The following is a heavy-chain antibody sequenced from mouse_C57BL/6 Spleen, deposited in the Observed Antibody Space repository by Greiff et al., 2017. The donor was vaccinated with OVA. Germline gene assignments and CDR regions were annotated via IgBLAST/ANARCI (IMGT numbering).Heavy chain of an antibody. D-gene: IGHD1-1*01. V-gene: IGHV1-50*01. J-gene: IGHJ2*01. CDR2: IDPSDSYT. CDR3: ATVITTVVATGYFDY. CDR1: GYTFTSYW. Sequence: QVQLKQPGAELVKPGASVKLSCKASGYTFTSYWMQWVKQRPGQGLEWIGEIDPSDSYTNYNQKFKGKATLTVDTSSSTAYMQLSSLTSEDSAVYYCATVITTVVATGYFDYWGQGTTLTVSS.